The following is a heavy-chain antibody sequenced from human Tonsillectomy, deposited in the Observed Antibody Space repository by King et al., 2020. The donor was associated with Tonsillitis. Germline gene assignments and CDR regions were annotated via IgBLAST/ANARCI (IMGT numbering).Heavy chain of an antibody. D-gene: IGHD2-15*01. CDR1: RFTFSNYA. CDR3: AKGQRPKGFYYSSMDV. J-gene: IGHJ6*02. CDR2: ISYDGSNK. Sequence: VQLVESGGGVVQPGRSLRLSCAASRFTFSNYAMHWVRQAPGKGLEWVAVISYDGSNKYYADSVKGRFTISRDNSKNTLYLQMNSLGTEDTAVYYCAKGQRPKGFYYSSMDVWGQGTTVTVSS. V-gene: IGHV3-30*18.